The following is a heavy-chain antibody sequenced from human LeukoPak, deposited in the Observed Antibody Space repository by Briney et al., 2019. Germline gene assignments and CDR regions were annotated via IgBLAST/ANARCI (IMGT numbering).Heavy chain of an antibody. D-gene: IGHD3-10*01. CDR2: IYHSGST. Sequence: SETLSLTCAVSGGSISSGGYSWSWIRQPPGKGLEWIGYIYHSGSTYYNPSLKSRVTISVDRSKNQFSLKLSSVTAADTAVYYCAGRGSGSYFVDPRGQGTLVTVSS. V-gene: IGHV4-30-2*01. CDR1: GGSISSGGYS. J-gene: IGHJ5*02. CDR3: AGRGSGSYFVDP.